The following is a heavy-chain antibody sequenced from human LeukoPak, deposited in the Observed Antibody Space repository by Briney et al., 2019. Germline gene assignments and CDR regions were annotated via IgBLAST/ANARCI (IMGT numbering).Heavy chain of an antibody. J-gene: IGHJ4*02. Sequence: ASVKVSCKASGYTFTSYGISWVRQAPGQGLEWMGWISAYNGNTNYAQKLQGRVTMTTDTSTSTAYMELSSLRSEDTAVYYCARGPHDYGDYYLDYWGQGTLVTVSS. CDR2: ISAYNGNT. D-gene: IGHD4-17*01. CDR1: GYTFTSYG. V-gene: IGHV1-18*01. CDR3: ARGPHDYGDYYLDY.